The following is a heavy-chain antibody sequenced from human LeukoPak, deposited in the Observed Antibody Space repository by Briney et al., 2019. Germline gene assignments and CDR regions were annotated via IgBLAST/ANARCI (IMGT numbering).Heavy chain of an antibody. Sequence: ASVKVSCKASGYTFTGYYMHWVRQAPGQGLEWMGWINPNSGGINYAQKFQGRVTMTRDTSISTAYMELSRLRSDDTAVYYCARLGSRHGYNWGDLWGQGTLVSVSS. CDR2: INPNSGGI. D-gene: IGHD5-24*01. CDR1: GYTFTGYY. CDR3: ARLGSRHGYNWGDL. V-gene: IGHV1-2*02. J-gene: IGHJ5*02.